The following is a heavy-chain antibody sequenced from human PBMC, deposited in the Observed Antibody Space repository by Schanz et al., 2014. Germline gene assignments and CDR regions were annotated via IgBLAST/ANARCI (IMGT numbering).Heavy chain of an antibody. CDR1: GGPFSGY. D-gene: IGHD2-21*01. CDR2: INHSGST. CDR3: ARTFRCGGGECSTWAD. V-gene: IGHV4-34*01. J-gene: IGHJ4*02. Sequence: QVQLQQWGSGLLKPSETLSLTCAVSGGPFSGYWGWIRQPPGKGLEWIGEINHSGSTNYNPTLKSRVTISVDTSRNQFSLKLGSVAAADTAVYYCARTFRCGGGECSTWADWGQGTLVTVSS.